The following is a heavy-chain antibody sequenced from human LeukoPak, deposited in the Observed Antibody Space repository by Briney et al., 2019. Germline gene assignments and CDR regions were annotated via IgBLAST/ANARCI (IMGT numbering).Heavy chain of an antibody. Sequence: GASVKVSCKASGYTFIGYYMHWVRQAPGQGLEWMGWINPNSGDTNYAQKFQGRVTMTRDTSISTAYMELRTLRSDDTAVYYCAREGLAYCGGDCFDAFDIWGQGTMVTVSS. V-gene: IGHV1-2*02. J-gene: IGHJ3*02. CDR1: GYTFIGYY. D-gene: IGHD2-21*02. CDR3: AREGLAYCGGDCFDAFDI. CDR2: INPNSGDT.